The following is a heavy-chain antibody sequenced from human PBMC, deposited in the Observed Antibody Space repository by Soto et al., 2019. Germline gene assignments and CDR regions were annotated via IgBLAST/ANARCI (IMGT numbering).Heavy chain of an antibody. D-gene: IGHD1-26*01. CDR3: ARISGVGTTGSKWFDP. Sequence: GASVKVSCKASGYTFTSYDISWVRQAPRQGLEWLGWISAYNGNTNYAQKLQGRVTMITDTSTSTAYMELRSLRSDDTAVYYCARISGVGTTGSKWFDPWGQGTLVTVSS. J-gene: IGHJ5*02. V-gene: IGHV1-18*01. CDR1: GYTFTSYD. CDR2: ISAYNGNT.